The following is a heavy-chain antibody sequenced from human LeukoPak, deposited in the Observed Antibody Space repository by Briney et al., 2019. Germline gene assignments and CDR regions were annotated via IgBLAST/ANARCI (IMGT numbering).Heavy chain of an antibody. CDR2: TNHSGST. V-gene: IGHV4-34*01. Sequence: PSETLSLTCAVYGGSFSGYYWSWIRQPPGKGLEWIGETNHSGSTNYNPSLKSRVTISVDTSKNQFSLKLSSVTAADTAVYYCARDTTPRKFDYWGQGTLVTVSS. J-gene: IGHJ4*02. CDR3: ARDTTPRKFDY. CDR1: GGSFSGYY. D-gene: IGHD1-1*01.